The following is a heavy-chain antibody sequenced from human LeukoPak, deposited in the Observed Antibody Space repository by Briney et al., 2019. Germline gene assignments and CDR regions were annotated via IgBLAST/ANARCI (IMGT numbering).Heavy chain of an antibody. CDR2: ISWNSGSI. CDR1: GFTFDDYA. V-gene: IGHV3-9*01. CDR3: ARWRCSSTSCFFDY. D-gene: IGHD2-2*01. Sequence: PGGSLRLSCAASGFTFDDYAMHWVRQAPGKGLEWVSGISWNSGSIGYADSVKGRFTISRDNAKNSLYLQMNSLRAEDTAVYYCARWRCSSTSCFFDYWGQGTLVTVSS. J-gene: IGHJ4*02.